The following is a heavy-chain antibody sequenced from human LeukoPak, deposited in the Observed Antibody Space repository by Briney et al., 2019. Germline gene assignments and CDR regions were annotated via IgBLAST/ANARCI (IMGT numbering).Heavy chain of an antibody. CDR1: GFTFSIYA. CDR2: ISSGGRT. Sequence: GGSLRLSCVASGFTFSIYAMTWVRHTPGKGLEWVSTISSGGRTYYADSVKGRFTISRDNSKNTLYLHMNSLRAEDTALYYCAKDYSGSWYYFDYWGQGTLVTVSS. D-gene: IGHD6-13*01. CDR3: AKDYSGSWYYFDY. V-gene: IGHV3-23*01. J-gene: IGHJ4*02.